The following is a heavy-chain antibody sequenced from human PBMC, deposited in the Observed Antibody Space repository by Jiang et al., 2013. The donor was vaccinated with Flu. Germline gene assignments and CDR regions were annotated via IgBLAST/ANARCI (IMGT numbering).Heavy chain of an antibody. D-gene: IGHD6-19*01. V-gene: IGHV1-3*01. CDR2: INAGNGNT. J-gene: IGHJ2*01. CDR1: GYTFTNYA. CDR3: AKAGEQWLDPYWYFDL. Sequence: GAEVKKPGASVKVSCKASGYTFTNYAMHWVRQAPGQRLEWMGWINAGNGNTKYSQKFQDRVTITRDTSASTAYMDLSSLRSEDTAMYYCAKAGEQWLDPYWYFDLWGRGTLVTVSS.